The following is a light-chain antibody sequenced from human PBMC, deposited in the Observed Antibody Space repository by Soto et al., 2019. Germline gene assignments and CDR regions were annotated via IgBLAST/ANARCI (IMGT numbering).Light chain of an antibody. Sequence: IQLTQSPFSPSSSVGDRVTIPCRASQGISSYLAWYQQKPGKAPKLLIYAASTLQSEVPSRFSGSGSGTDFTLTISSLQPEDFATYYCQQLNSYPRTFGQGTKVDIK. CDR3: QQLNSYPRT. CDR2: AAS. V-gene: IGKV1-9*01. CDR1: QGISSY. J-gene: IGKJ1*01.